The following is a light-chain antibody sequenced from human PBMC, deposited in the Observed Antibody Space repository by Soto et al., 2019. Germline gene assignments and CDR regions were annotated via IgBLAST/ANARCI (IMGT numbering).Light chain of an antibody. CDR1: QDITNY. Sequence: DIQMTQSPSSLSASVGDRVTITCQASQDITNYLNWFQQKPGKAPKLLIFDASNLETGVPSRFSGSGSGTDFTFTINSLQPEDTATYYGQQYDNLPLTFGGGTKVEIK. CDR2: DAS. CDR3: QQYDNLPLT. J-gene: IGKJ4*01. V-gene: IGKV1-33*01.